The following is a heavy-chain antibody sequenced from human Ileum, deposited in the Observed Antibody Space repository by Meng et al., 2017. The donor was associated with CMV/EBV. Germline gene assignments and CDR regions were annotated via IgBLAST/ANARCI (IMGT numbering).Heavy chain of an antibody. CDR2: ISAYNGNT. CDR3: ARASLTVFGGLFDY. J-gene: IGHJ4*02. CDR1: GYTFTSHG. V-gene: IGHV1-18*01. D-gene: IGHD3-3*01. Sequence: ASVKVSCKASGYTFTSHGISWVRQAPGQGLERMGWISAYNGNTIYAQKLQGRVTITTDTSTSTTYMELRSLRSDDTAVYYCARASLTVFGGLFDYWGQGTLVTVSS.